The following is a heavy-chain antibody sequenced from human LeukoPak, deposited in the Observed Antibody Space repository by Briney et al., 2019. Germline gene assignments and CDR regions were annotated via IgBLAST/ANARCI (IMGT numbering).Heavy chain of an antibody. J-gene: IGHJ5*02. CDR2: IYYSGST. V-gene: IGHV4-31*03. CDR3: ARDAAVFNDYGDYEGSNWFDP. CDR1: GGSISSGGYY. Sequence: SSETLSLTCTVSGGSISSGGYYWSWIRQHPGKGLEWIGYIYYSGSTYYNPSLKSRVTISVDTSKNQFSLKLSSVTAADTAVYYCARDAAVFNDYGDYEGSNWFDPWGQGTLVTVSS. D-gene: IGHD4-17*01.